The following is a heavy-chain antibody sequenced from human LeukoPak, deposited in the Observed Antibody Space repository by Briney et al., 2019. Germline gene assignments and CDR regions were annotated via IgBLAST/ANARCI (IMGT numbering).Heavy chain of an antibody. CDR3: ARVSGGYYYDSSGYYPWYYFDY. D-gene: IGHD3-22*01. J-gene: IGHJ4*02. CDR2: IYYSGGT. V-gene: IGHV4-59*01. Sequence: SETLSLTCTVSGGSISSYYWSWIRQPPGKGLEWIGYIYYSGGTNYNPSLKSRVTISVDTSKNQFSLKLSSVTAADTAVYYRARVSGGYYYDSSGYYPWYYFDYWGQGTLVTVSS. CDR1: GGSISSYY.